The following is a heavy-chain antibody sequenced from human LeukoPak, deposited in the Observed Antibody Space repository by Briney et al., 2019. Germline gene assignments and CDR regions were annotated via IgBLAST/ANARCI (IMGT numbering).Heavy chain of an antibody. CDR3: ARGGSYLSAFGI. D-gene: IGHD1-26*01. CDR1: GFTFSSYA. V-gene: IGHV3-23*01. Sequence: PGGSLRLSCAASGFTFSSYAMSWVRQAPGKGLEWVSAISGSGGSTYYADSVKGRFTISRDNSKNTLYLQMNSLRAEDTAVYYCARGGSYLSAFGIWGQGTMVTVSS. CDR2: ISGSGGST. J-gene: IGHJ3*02.